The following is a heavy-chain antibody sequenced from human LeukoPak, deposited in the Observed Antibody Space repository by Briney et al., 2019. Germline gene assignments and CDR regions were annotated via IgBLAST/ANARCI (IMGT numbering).Heavy chain of an antibody. CDR3: ARNLMITFGGVIVHGWFDP. CDR1: GGSISSYY. J-gene: IGHJ5*02. V-gene: IGHV4-59*01. CDR2: IYYSGST. Sequence: SGTLSLTCTVSGGSISSYYWSWVRQPPGKGLEWIGYIYYSGSTNYNTSLRSRVTISVDTSKNQFSLKLSSVTAADTAVYYCARNLMITFGGVIVHGWFDPWGQGTLVTVSS. D-gene: IGHD3-16*02.